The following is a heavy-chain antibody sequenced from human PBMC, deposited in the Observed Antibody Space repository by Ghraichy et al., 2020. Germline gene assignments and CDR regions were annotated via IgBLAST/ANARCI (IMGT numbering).Heavy chain of an antibody. V-gene: IGHV1-18*04. CDR3: ASWLRYPNDAFDI. D-gene: IGHD5-12*01. J-gene: IGHJ3*02. CDR1: GYTFTSYG. CDR2: ISAYNGNT. Sequence: ASVKVSCKASGYTFTSYGISWVRQAPGQGLEWMGWISAYNGNTNYAQKLQGRVTMTTDTSTSTAYMELRSLRSDDKAVYYCASWLRYPNDAFDIWGQGTMVTVSS.